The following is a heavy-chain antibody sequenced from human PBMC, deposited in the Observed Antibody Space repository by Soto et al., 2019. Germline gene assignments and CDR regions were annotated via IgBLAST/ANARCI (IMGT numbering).Heavy chain of an antibody. CDR1: GGSISSGDYY. D-gene: IGHD2-2*01. CDR2: IYYSGST. CDR3: AREGRPAAFPYYYYGMDV. J-gene: IGHJ6*02. Sequence: LSETLSLTCTVSGGSISSGDYYWSWIRQPPGKGLEWIGYIYYSGSTYYNPSLKSRVTISVDTSKNQFSLKLSSVTAADTAVYYCAREGRPAAFPYYYYGMDVWGQGTTVTVSS. V-gene: IGHV4-30-4*01.